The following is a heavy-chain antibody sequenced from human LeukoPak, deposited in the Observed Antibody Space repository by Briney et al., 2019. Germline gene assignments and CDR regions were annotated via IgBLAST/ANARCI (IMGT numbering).Heavy chain of an antibody. D-gene: IGHD3-22*01. CDR1: GYTFTGYY. J-gene: IGHJ4*02. V-gene: IGHV1-2*02. Sequence: GASVKVSCKASGYTFTGYYMHWVRQAPGQGLEWMGWINPNSGGTNYAQKFQGRVTMTRVTSISTAYMELSRLRSDDTVVYYCATPGYYFDGSGYYPLTYWGQGTLVTVS. CDR3: ATPGYYFDGSGYYPLTY. CDR2: INPNSGGT.